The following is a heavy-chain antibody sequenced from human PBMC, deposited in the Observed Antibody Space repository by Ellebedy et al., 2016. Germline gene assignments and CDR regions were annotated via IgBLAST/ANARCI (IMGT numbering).Heavy chain of an antibody. CDR1: GGSISSYY. CDR3: ARYGSGTTRGYYYGMDV. J-gene: IGHJ6*02. V-gene: IGHV4-59*08. Sequence: SETLSLTCTVSGGSISSYYWSWIRQPPGKGLEWIGYIYYSGSTNYNPSLKIRVTISVDTSKNQFSLKLSSVTAADTAVYYCARYGSGTTRGYYYGMDVWGQGTTVTVSS. D-gene: IGHD3-10*01. CDR2: IYYSGST.